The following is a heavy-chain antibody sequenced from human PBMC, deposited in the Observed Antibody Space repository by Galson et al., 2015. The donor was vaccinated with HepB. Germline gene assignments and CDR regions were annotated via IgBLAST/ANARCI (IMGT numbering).Heavy chain of an antibody. CDR2: IRGKATHYAA. CDR1: GVIVSGST. J-gene: IGHJ4*02. Sequence: SLRLSCAASGVIVSGSTILWAPQAPGKGPEWIGHIRGKATHYAALPVPSLKGRFTISRDDSKNMAYLHMRSLKTDDTAVYYCGRSGDFSGYSSRWGQGTLVTVSS. V-gene: IGHV3-73*01. CDR3: GRSGDFSGYSSR. D-gene: IGHD6-13*01.